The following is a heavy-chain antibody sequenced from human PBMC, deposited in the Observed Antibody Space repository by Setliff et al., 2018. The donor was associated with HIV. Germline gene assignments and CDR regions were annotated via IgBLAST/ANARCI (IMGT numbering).Heavy chain of an antibody. D-gene: IGHD6-13*01. Sequence: GASVKVSCKTSGGSFDMHTISWVRQAPGQGHEFVGRIIPIIDTTNYAQKFQGRVTITADKSANTTYMELRSLRSEDTAIYYCATMSRSSRNWAIFDYWGQGVLVTSPQ. J-gene: IGHJ4*02. CDR1: GGSFDMHT. V-gene: IGHV1-69*08. CDR2: IIPIIDTT. CDR3: ATMSRSSRNWAIFDY.